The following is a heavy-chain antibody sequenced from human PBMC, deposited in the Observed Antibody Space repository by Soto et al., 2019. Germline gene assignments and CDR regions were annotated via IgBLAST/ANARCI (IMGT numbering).Heavy chain of an antibody. CDR3: ARANSSSWYGQTSWFDP. Sequence: QVQLVESGGGVVQPGRSLRLSCAASGFTFSSYGMHWVRQAPGKGLEWVAVIWYDGSNKYYADSVKGRFTISRDNSKNTLYLQMNSLRAEDTDVYYCARANSSSWYGQTSWFDPGGQGTMVTVSS. D-gene: IGHD6-13*01. CDR1: GFTFSSYG. CDR2: IWYDGSNK. J-gene: IGHJ5*02. V-gene: IGHV3-33*01.